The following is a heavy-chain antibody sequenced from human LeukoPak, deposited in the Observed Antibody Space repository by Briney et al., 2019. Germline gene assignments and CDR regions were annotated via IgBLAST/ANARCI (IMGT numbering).Heavy chain of an antibody. CDR1: GGSISSSSYY. V-gene: IGHV4-39*02. J-gene: IGHJ5*02. CDR3: ARDRLEMATKWGFHNWFDP. Sequence: SETLSLTCTVSGGSISSSSYYWGWIRQPPGKGLEWIGSIYYSGSTYYNPSLKSRVTISVDTSKNQFSLKLSSVTAADTAMYYCARDRLEMATKWGFHNWFDPWGQGTLVTVSS. CDR2: IYYSGST. D-gene: IGHD5-24*01.